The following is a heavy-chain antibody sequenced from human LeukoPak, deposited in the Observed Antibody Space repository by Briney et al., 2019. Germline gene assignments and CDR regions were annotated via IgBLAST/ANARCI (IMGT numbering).Heavy chain of an antibody. CDR2: INPNTGGA. CDR1: GYTFTGYY. J-gene: IGHJ2*01. CDR3: AKEARGWYFDF. Sequence: GASVKVSCKASGYTFTGYYIHWVRQAPGQGLEWMGWINPNTGGANYAQKFQGRVTMTRDMSISTAYMELSRLRSVDTAVYYCAKEARGWYFDFWGRGTLVTVSS. V-gene: IGHV1-2*02.